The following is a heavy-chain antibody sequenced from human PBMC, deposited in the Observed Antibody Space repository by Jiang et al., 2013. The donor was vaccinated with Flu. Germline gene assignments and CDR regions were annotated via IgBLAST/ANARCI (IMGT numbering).Heavy chain of an antibody. D-gene: IGHD1-14*01. Sequence: SCQGSGYTFTNYWIGWVRQMPGKGLEWMGMIYPGDSDTRYSPSFQGQVTVSADKSFSTAYLQWSSLKASDTAMYYCVITPGGTRRFDYWGQGTLVTVSS. CDR2: IYPGDSDT. CDR1: GYTFTNYW. V-gene: IGHV5-51*01. CDR3: VITPGGTRRFDY. J-gene: IGHJ4*02.